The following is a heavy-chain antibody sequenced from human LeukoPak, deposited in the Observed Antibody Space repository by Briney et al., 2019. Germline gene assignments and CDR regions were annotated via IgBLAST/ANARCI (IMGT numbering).Heavy chain of an antibody. V-gene: IGHV3-53*01. D-gene: IGHD3-22*01. CDR2: IYSGGRT. Sequence: QSGGSLRLSCAASGFTVSSNDMSWVRQAPGKGLEWVSVIYSGGRTFYADSVKGRFTISRDNSKNTLYLQMNSLRAEDTAVYYCAIYDSRGYYNYWGQGTLVTVSS. J-gene: IGHJ4*02. CDR3: AIYDSRGYYNY. CDR1: GFTVSSND.